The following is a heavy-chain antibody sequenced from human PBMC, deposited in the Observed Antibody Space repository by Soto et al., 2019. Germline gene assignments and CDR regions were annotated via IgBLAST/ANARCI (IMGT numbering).Heavy chain of an antibody. J-gene: IGHJ4*02. Sequence: RGESLKISCKGSGYTFTSYWIGWVRQMPGKGLEWMGIIYPGDSNTRYSPSFQGQVTISADRSINTAYLQWSSLKASDTAMYYCAKAYCGGDCLFDYWGQGTLVTVSS. D-gene: IGHD2-21*02. CDR2: IYPGDSNT. CDR3: AKAYCGGDCLFDY. V-gene: IGHV5-51*01. CDR1: GYTFTSYW.